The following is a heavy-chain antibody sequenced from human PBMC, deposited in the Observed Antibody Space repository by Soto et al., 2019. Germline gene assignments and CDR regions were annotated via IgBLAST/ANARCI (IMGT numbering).Heavy chain of an antibody. J-gene: IGHJ3*02. CDR3: ARVLGVTPRAFDI. D-gene: IGHD4-4*01. Sequence: QVQLQESGPGLVKPSQTLSLTCTVSGGSISSGGYYWSWIRQHPGKGLEWIGYIYYSGSTYYNPSLKSRVTISVDTSKKQCSLKLSSVTAADTAVYYCARVLGVTPRAFDIWGQGTMVTVSS. CDR2: IYYSGST. CDR1: GGSISSGGYY. V-gene: IGHV4-31*03.